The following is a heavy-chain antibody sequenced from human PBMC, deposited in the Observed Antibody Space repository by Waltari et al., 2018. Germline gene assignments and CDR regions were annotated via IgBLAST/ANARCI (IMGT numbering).Heavy chain of an antibody. CDR1: GFTASSND. Sequence: EVQLVESGGNLIRTGGSLRLSCAASGFTASSNDMSWVRQAPGKGLEWVSLIYAGGGTYYADSVKGRFTISRDSSKNTLYLQLNSLRPEDTAVYYCATRYGDYGGDAFDIWGQGTMVTVSS. J-gene: IGHJ3*02. D-gene: IGHD4-17*01. CDR2: IYAGGGT. V-gene: IGHV3-53*01. CDR3: ATRYGDYGGDAFDI.